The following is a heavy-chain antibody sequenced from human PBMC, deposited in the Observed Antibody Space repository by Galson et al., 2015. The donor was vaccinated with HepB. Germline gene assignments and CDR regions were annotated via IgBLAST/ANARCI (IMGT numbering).Heavy chain of an antibody. Sequence: SVKVSCKVSGYTLTELSMHWVRQAPGKGLEWMGGFDPEDGETIYAQKFQGRVTMTEDTSTDTAYMELSSLRSEDTAVYYCATEGRIQLWSRYYGMDVWGQGTTVTVSS. V-gene: IGHV1-24*01. CDR1: GYTLTELS. CDR3: ATEGRIQLWSRYYGMDV. D-gene: IGHD5-18*01. CDR2: FDPEDGET. J-gene: IGHJ6*02.